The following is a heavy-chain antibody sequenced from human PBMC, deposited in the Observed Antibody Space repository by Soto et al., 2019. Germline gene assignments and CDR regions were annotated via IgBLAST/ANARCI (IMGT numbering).Heavy chain of an antibody. CDR3: ARISLVVPRALYWYFDL. Sequence: PGGSLRLSCAASGFPFSTYWMSWVRQAPGKGLEWVANIKPDGSEKYYADSVKGRFTFSRDNAKNSVYLQMNSLRAEDTAVYFCARISLVVPRALYWYFDLWGRGTLVTVSS. V-gene: IGHV3-7*01. CDR1: GFPFSTYW. CDR2: IKPDGSEK. D-gene: IGHD3-22*01. J-gene: IGHJ2*01.